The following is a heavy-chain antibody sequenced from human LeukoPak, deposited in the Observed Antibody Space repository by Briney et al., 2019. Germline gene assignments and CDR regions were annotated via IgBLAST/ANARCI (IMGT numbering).Heavy chain of an antibody. V-gene: IGHV4-30-4*08. CDR2: IYYSGST. CDR3: ARADRYYDILTGHLFDY. CDR1: GGSFSGYY. J-gene: IGHJ4*02. Sequence: SETLSLTCAVYGGSFSGYYWSWIRQPPGKGLEWIGYIYYSGSTYYNPSLKSRVTISVDTFKNQFSLKLSSVTAADTAVYYCARADRYYDILTGHLFDYWGQGTLVTVSS. D-gene: IGHD3-9*01.